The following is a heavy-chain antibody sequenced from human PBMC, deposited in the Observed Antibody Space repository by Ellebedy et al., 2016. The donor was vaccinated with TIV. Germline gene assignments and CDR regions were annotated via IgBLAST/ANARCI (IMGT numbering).Heavy chain of an antibody. CDR1: GGTFSSYA. CDR3: ARSRGIAAAGMEEFDY. Sequence: SVTVSCXASGGTFSSYAISWVRQAPGQGLEWMGGIIPIFGTANYAQKFQGRVTITADESTSTAYMELSSLRSEDTAVYYCARSRGIAAAGMEEFDYWGQGTLVTVSS. D-gene: IGHD6-13*01. V-gene: IGHV1-69*13. CDR2: IIPIFGTA. J-gene: IGHJ4*02.